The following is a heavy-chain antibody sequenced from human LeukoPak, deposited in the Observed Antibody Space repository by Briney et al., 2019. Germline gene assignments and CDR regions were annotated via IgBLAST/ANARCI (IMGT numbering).Heavy chain of an antibody. V-gene: IGHV3-23*01. CDR3: AKDSGYSSSNWFDA. CDR2: ISGSGGST. CDR1: GFTFSSYA. J-gene: IGHJ5*02. D-gene: IGHD6-6*01. Sequence: PGGSLRLSCAASGFTFSSYAMSWVRQAPGKGLEWVSAISGSGGSTYYADSVKGRFTVSRDNSENTLYLQMNTLRAEDTALYYCAKDSGYSSSNWFDAWGQGTLVTVSS.